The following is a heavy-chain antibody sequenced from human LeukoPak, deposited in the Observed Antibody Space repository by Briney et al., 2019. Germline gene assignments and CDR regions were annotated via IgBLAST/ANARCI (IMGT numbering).Heavy chain of an antibody. V-gene: IGHV5-51*01. CDR3: ARHSTRPNWYSPIDY. Sequence: GESLKISCKTSGYTFTNYWIGWVRQMPGKGLEWMGILYPGPGAGPGGSNPIYSPSFQGQVTISADNSITTAYLQWSSVKASDTAMYHCARHSTRPNWYSPIDYWGQGTLVTVSS. CDR2: LYPGPGAGPGGSNP. D-gene: IGHD2-21*01. CDR1: GYTFTNYW. J-gene: IGHJ4*02.